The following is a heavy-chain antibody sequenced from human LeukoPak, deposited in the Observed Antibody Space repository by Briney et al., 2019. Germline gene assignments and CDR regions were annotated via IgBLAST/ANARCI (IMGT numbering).Heavy chain of an antibody. CDR2: VHLDGRT. D-gene: IGHD3-10*01. V-gene: IGHV4-4*02. CDR3: ARGIVYYGSGSYYHAYFDY. J-gene: IGHJ4*02. CDR1: GGSISFTNW. Sequence: SETLSLTCGVSGGSISFTNWWTWVRQPPGKGLEWIGEVHLDGRTNYNPSLQSRLTMSVDFSENHISLKLTSVTAADTAVYYCARGIVYYGSGSYYHAYFDYWGQGTLVTVSS.